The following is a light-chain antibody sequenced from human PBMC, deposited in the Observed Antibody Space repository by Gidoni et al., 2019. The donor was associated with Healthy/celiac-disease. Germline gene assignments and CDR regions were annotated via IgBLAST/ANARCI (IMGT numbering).Light chain of an antibody. CDR2: QDS. CDR3: QAWDSSTAEV. J-gene: IGLJ2*01. V-gene: IGLV3-1*01. CDR1: KLGDKY. Sequence: SYELTQPPSVPGSPGQTASITCSGDKLGDKYACWYQQKPGQSPVLVIYQDSKRPSGIPERFSGSNSGNTATLTISGTQAMDEADYYCQAWDSSTAEVFGGGTKLTVL.